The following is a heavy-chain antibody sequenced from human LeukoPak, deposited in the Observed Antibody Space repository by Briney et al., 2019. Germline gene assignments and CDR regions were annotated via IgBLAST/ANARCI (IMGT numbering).Heavy chain of an antibody. J-gene: IGHJ3*02. CDR1: GFTFSSYA. V-gene: IGHV3-23*01. CDR3: ARGSGVDVPGDAFDI. D-gene: IGHD3-10*01. Sequence: GGSLRLSCAASGFTFSSYAMSWVRQAPGKGLEWVSAISGSGGSTYYSDSVKGRFTISRDNSKNTLYLHMNSLRAEDTAVYYCARGSGVDVPGDAFDIWGQGTMVTVSS. CDR2: ISGSGGST.